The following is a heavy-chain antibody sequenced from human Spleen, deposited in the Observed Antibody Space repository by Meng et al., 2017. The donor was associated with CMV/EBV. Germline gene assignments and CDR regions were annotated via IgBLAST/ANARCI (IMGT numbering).Heavy chain of an antibody. D-gene: IGHD3-10*01. J-gene: IGHJ6*02. V-gene: IGHV3-21*01. Sequence: ETLSLTCAASGFMFSSYTMNWVRQAPGKGLEWVSSISSQSNYIYYLDSLKGRFTVSRDNAKNSLYLQVSSLTADDTAVYHCARVRFEGSGNNQQYHGMDVWGQGTTVTVSS. CDR2: ISSQSNYI. CDR1: GFMFSSYT. CDR3: ARVRFEGSGNNQQYHGMDV.